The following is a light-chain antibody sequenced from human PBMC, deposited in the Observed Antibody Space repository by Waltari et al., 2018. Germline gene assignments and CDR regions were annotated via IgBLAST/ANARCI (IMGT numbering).Light chain of an antibody. V-gene: IGLV3-21*02. CDR3: QVWDTSSAHVV. Sequence: SFVLTQPPSVSVAPGQTARISCPETNINSKTVPWYQQKPGQAPVLVVYNDNDRPSGIPERFSGSNSGNTATLTITRVEGGDEGAYFCQVWDTSSAHVVFGGGTKLTVL. CDR2: NDN. J-gene: IGLJ3*02. CDR1: NINSKT.